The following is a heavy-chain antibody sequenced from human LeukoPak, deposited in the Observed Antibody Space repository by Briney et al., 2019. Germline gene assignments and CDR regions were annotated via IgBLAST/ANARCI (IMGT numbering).Heavy chain of an antibody. D-gene: IGHD6-19*01. Sequence: PGGSLRLSCAASGFTFSDYYMSWIRQAPGKGLEWVSYISTSGSTIYYADSVKGRFTISRDNAKNSLYLQMNSLRAEDTAVYYCASEGYSSGWYPLCFDFWGQGTLVTVSS. CDR3: ASEGYSSGWYPLCFDF. CDR1: GFTFSDYY. J-gene: IGHJ4*02. CDR2: ISTSGSTI. V-gene: IGHV3-11*01.